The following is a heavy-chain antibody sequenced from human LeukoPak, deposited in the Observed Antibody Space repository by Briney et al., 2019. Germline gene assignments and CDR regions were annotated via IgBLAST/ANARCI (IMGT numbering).Heavy chain of an antibody. J-gene: IGHJ6*02. CDR2: INGDGGAT. Sequence: GGSLRLSCAASGFTFDHYAIHWVRQAPGKGLEWVSLINGDGGATSYADSVKGRFTISRDNSKNSLYLQMNSLRTEDTALYFCAKSYGSYYYYAMDVWGQGTTVTVSS. D-gene: IGHD4-17*01. CDR1: GFTFDHYA. CDR3: AKSYGSYYYYAMDV. V-gene: IGHV3-43*02.